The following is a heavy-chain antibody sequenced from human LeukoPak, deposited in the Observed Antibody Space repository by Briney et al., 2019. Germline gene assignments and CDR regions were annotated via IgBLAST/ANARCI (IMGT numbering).Heavy chain of an antibody. J-gene: IGHJ4*02. Sequence: GGSLRLSCAASGFTFSSYGMHWVRQAPGKGLEWVAVISYDGSNKYYADSVKGRFTLSRDNSKNTLYLQMNSLRAEDTAVYYCAKESHLDYYGSGSPIDYWGQGTLVTVSS. V-gene: IGHV3-30*18. CDR1: GFTFSSYG. CDR2: ISYDGSNK. CDR3: AKESHLDYYGSGSPIDY. D-gene: IGHD3-10*01.